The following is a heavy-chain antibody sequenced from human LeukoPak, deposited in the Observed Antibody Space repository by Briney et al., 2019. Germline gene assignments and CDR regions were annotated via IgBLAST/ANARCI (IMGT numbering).Heavy chain of an antibody. V-gene: IGHV3-21*01. CDR2: ISSRSSYI. D-gene: IGHD2-2*01. Sequence: GGSLRLSCAASGFTFSSFSMNWGRQAPGKGLEWVSSISSRSSYIYYADSVRGRFTISRDNTTTSLYLQMNRRRAEDTAVYYCARDHCTSTSCYCTFWGQGTLVTVSS. J-gene: IGHJ4*02. CDR1: GFTFSSFS. CDR3: ARDHCTSTSCYCTF.